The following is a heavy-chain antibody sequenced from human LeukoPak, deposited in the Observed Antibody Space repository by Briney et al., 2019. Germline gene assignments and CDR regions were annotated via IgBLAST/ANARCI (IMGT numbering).Heavy chain of an antibody. CDR3: AKESPQFDY. Sequence: PGGSLRLSCAASGFTFSSYSMNWVRQAPGKGLEWVSTISGSGGTTYHADPVKGRFTISRDNSKNTLYLQMNSLRVEDTAVYYCAKESPQFDYWGQGTLVTVSS. V-gene: IGHV3-23*01. CDR1: GFTFSSYS. CDR2: ISGSGGTT. J-gene: IGHJ4*02.